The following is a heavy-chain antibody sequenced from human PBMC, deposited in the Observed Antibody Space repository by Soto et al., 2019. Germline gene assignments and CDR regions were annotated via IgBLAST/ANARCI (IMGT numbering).Heavy chain of an antibody. CDR2: ISGSGGST. Sequence: PGGSLRLSCAASGFTFSSYAMSWVRQAPGRGLEWVSAISGSGGSTYYADSVKGRFTISRDNSKNTLYLQMNSLRAEDTAVYYCAKGGTVAATRKGQNAKTASDYWGQGTLVTVSS. J-gene: IGHJ4*02. D-gene: IGHD2-15*01. V-gene: IGHV3-23*01. CDR1: GFTFSSYA. CDR3: AKGGTVAATRKGQNAKTASDY.